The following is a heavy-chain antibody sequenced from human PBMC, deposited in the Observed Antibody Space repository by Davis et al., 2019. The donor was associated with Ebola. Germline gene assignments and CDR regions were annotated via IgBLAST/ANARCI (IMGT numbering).Heavy chain of an antibody. Sequence: GESLKISCAASGFTFGHYAMHWVRQVPGKGLESVSLINGDGGRTYYADSVKGRFTISRDNSKNSLYLQMNALTTEDTALYYCGKADCGGDCRVVDYWGQGTLVTVSS. CDR2: INGDGGRT. J-gene: IGHJ4*02. D-gene: IGHD2-21*02. CDR3: GKADCGGDCRVVDY. CDR1: GFTFGHYA. V-gene: IGHV3-43*02.